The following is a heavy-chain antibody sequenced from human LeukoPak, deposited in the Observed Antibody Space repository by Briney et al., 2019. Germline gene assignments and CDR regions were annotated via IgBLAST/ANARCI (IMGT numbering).Heavy chain of an antibody. Sequence: GASVKVSCKASGYTFTSYGISWVRQAPGQGLEWMGWISAYNGNTNYAQKLQGRVTMTTDTSTSTAYMELRSLRSDDTAVYYCARDPEGDGYSYGLGSFGSDYWGQGTLVTVSS. D-gene: IGHD5-18*01. V-gene: IGHV1-18*01. CDR2: ISAYNGNT. CDR1: GYTFTSYG. CDR3: ARDPEGDGYSYGLGSFGSDY. J-gene: IGHJ4*02.